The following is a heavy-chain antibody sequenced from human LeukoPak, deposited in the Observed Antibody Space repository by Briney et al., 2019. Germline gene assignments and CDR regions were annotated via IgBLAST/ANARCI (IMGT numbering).Heavy chain of an antibody. CDR3: ARVGGSYYYDSSGLIPFDY. V-gene: IGHV4-59*01. CDR2: IYYSGST. Sequence: SETLSLTRTVSGGSISSYYWSWIRQPPGKGLEWIGYIYYSGSTNYNPSLKSRVTISVDTSKNQFSLKLSSVTAADTAVYYCARVGGSYYYDSSGLIPFDYWGQGTLVTVSS. J-gene: IGHJ4*02. D-gene: IGHD3-22*01. CDR1: GGSISSYY.